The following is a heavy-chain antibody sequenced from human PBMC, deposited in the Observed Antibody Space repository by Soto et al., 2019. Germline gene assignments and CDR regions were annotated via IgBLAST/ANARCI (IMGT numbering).Heavy chain of an antibody. D-gene: IGHD5-18*01. V-gene: IGHV3-15*07. J-gene: IGHJ4*02. Sequence: PGGSLRLSCAASGFTFSNAWMNWVRQAPGKGLEWVGRIKSKTDGGTTDYAAPVKGRFTISRDDSKNTLYLQMNSLKTEDTAVYYCTTDHWRDTGLFDYWGQGTLVTVSS. CDR3: TTDHWRDTGLFDY. CDR2: IKSKTDGGTT. CDR1: GFTFSNAW.